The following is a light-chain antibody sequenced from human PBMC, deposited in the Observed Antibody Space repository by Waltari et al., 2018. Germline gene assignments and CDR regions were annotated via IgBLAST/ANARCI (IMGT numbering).Light chain of an antibody. V-gene: IGLV5-45*01. CDR1: SGIEVGMYR. Sequence: QAVLTQPASLSASPGASVRLTCTLGSGIEVGMYRLSWYQKKTGSPPQYLLSFKSDPVRQHGSGVPSRFSGSKDASANAGILLISGLQSDDEADYYCLIWHSDAYVFGSGTEVTVL. CDR3: LIWHSDAYV. CDR2: FKSDPVR. J-gene: IGLJ1*01.